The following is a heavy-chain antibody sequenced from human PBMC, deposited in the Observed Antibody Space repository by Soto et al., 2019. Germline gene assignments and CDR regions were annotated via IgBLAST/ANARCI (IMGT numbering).Heavy chain of an antibody. CDR2: ISSGSDTI. J-gene: IGHJ4*02. V-gene: IGHV3-48*02. D-gene: IGHD5-12*01. Sequence: EVQLVESGGGLVQPGGSLRLSCAASGFTFSDYGVNWVRQAPGKGLEWISYISSGSDTIYYADSVKGRFTISRDDAKNSLFLKMTRLRDVDAVVDYCARVSTAWEDDYWGQGTLVTVSS. CDR3: ARVSTAWEDDY. CDR1: GFTFSDYG.